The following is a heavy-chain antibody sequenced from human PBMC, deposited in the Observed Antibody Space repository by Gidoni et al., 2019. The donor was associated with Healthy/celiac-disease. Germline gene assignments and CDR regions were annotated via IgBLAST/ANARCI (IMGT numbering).Heavy chain of an antibody. CDR1: GGSFSGYY. D-gene: IGHD6-19*01. Sequence: QVQLQQWGAGLLKPSETLSLTCAVYGGSFSGYYWSWIRQLPGKGPEWIGEINHSGSTNYNPSLKGRVTISVDTSKNQFSLKLSSVTAADTAVYYCARGKQWLVRSWFDPWGQGTLVTVSS. CDR3: ARGKQWLVRSWFDP. J-gene: IGHJ5*02. CDR2: INHSGST. V-gene: IGHV4-34*01.